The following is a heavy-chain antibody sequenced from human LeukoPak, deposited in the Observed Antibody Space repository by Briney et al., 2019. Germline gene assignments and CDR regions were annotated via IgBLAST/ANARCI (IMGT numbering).Heavy chain of an antibody. D-gene: IGHD3-22*01. J-gene: IGHJ5*02. V-gene: IGHV3-9*01. CDR1: GFTFDDYA. Sequence: GGSLRLSCAASGFTFDDYAMHWVRQAPGKGLEWVSGISWNSGSIGYADSVKGRFTISRDNAKNSLYLQMNSLRAEDTALYYCAKDSPADDYDSSGSGTWNWFDPWGQGTLVTVSS. CDR2: ISWNSGSI. CDR3: AKDSPADDYDSSGSGTWNWFDP.